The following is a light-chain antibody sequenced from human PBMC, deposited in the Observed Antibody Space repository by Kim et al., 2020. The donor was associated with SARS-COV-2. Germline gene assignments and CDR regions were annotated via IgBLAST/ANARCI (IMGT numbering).Light chain of an antibody. Sequence: QRVTISCSGSRSNIGSNYVYWYQQLPGTAPKLLIYRNNQRPSGVPDRFSGSKSGTSASLAISGLRSEDEADYYCAAWDDSLSGHVVFGGGTQLTVL. J-gene: IGLJ2*01. V-gene: IGLV1-47*01. CDR1: RSNIGSNY. CDR3: AAWDDSLSGHVV. CDR2: RNN.